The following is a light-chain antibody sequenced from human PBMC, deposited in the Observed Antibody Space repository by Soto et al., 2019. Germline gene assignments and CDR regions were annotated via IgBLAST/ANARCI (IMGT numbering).Light chain of an antibody. J-gene: IGLJ2*01. CDR1: SSNIGAGYD. CDR3: QSYDSSLSGLVV. V-gene: IGLV1-40*01. CDR2: GNS. Sequence: QSVLTQPPSVSGAPGQSVTISCTGSSSNIGAGYDVHWYQQLPGTAPKLLIYGNSNRPSGVPDRFSGSKSGTSASLAITGLQAEDEADYYCQSYDSSLSGLVVFGGGTKVTVL.